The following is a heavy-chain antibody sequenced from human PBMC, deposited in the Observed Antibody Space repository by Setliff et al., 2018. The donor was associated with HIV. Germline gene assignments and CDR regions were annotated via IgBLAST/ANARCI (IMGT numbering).Heavy chain of an antibody. J-gene: IGHJ1*01. D-gene: IGHD3-3*01. V-gene: IGHV3-7*01. CDR3: AREGVHHNFWSGYTYYYGLDV. CDR1: GFSFSKYS. CDR2: IKEDGSAT. Sequence: PGGSLRLSCAAFGFSFSKYSMSWVRQAPGKGLEWVANIKEDGSATYYVESVRGRFTISRDNPNNLLYLQMDSLRGEDTAVYYCAREGVHHNFWSGYTYYYGLDVWGPGTLVTVSS.